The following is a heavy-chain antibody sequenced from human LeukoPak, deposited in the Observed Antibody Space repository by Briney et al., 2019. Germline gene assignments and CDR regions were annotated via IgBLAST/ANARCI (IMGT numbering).Heavy chain of an antibody. CDR1: GYTFTSYG. Sequence: GASVTVSCKASGYTFTSYGISWVRQAPGQGLEWMGWISAYNGNTNYAQKLQGRVTMTTDTSTSTAYMELRSLRSDDTAVYYCARGQVAYCGGDCYSAVDYWGQGTLVTVSS. J-gene: IGHJ4*02. D-gene: IGHD2-21*02. V-gene: IGHV1-18*01. CDR2: ISAYNGNT. CDR3: ARGQVAYCGGDCYSAVDY.